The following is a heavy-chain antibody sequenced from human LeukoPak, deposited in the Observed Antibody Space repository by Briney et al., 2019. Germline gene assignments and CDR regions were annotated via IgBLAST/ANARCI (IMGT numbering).Heavy chain of an antibody. V-gene: IGHV4-59*01. CDR3: ARVRGDYGSVT. D-gene: IGHD4-17*01. Sequence: SGTLSLTCTVSGGSISRYYWSWIRQPPGKGLEWIGYIYYSGSTDYNPSLKSRVTISVDTSKNQISLKLTSVTAADTAVYYCARVRGDYGSVTWGQGTLVTVSS. CDR2: IYYSGST. CDR1: GGSISRYY. J-gene: IGHJ5*02.